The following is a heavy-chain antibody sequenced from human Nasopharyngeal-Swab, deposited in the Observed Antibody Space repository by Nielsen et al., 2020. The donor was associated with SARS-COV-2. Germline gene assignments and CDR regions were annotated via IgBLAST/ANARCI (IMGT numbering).Heavy chain of an antibody. CDR1: GYSFTSYW. Sequence: GESLKISCKGSGYSFTSYWIGWVRQMPGKGLEWMGIIYPGDSDTRYSPSFQGQVTISADKSISTAYLQRSSLKASDTAMYYCARQEEYYYDSSGYYFNCFDPWGQGTLVTVSS. V-gene: IGHV5-51*01. D-gene: IGHD3-22*01. J-gene: IGHJ5*02. CDR3: ARQEEYYYDSSGYYFNCFDP. CDR2: IYPGDSDT.